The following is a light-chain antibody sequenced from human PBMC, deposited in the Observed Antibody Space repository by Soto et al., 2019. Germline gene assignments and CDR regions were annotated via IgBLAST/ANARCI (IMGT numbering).Light chain of an antibody. Sequence: QLVLTQSPSASASLGASVKLTCTLRGGHNSYAIAWHQQQPEKGPRYLMKLNSDGSHSKGDGIPDRFSGSSSGAERYLTISSLQSEDEADYYCQTWGTGIRVFGGGTQLTVL. CDR3: QTWGTGIRV. CDR1: GGHNSYA. CDR2: LNSDGSH. V-gene: IGLV4-69*01. J-gene: IGLJ3*02.